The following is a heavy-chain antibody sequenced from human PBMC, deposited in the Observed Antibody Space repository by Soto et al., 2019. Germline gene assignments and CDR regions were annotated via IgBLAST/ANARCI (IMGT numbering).Heavy chain of an antibody. V-gene: IGHV3-30*03. Sequence: QVHLVESGGGVVQPGGSLRLSCAASGFTINRNDMYWVRQAPDKGLEWVAVMSFDGNHQHYADSVKGRFTISRDNSKNTLSLEMNSLRRDDTAVYYCASCERFPRVGVDYYALDVWGQGTTVIVSS. CDR2: MSFDGNHQ. J-gene: IGHJ6*02. CDR3: ASCERFPRVGVDYYALDV. CDR1: GFTINRND. D-gene: IGHD3-3*01.